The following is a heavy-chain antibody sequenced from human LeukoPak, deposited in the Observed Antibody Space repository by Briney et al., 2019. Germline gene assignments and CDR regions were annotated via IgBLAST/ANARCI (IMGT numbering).Heavy chain of an antibody. V-gene: IGHV4-30-2*01. D-gene: IGHD5-18*01. CDR2: IYHSGST. CDR3: ARGVTAMVTGALGY. J-gene: IGHJ4*02. CDR1: GGSISSGGYY. Sequence: SETLSLTCTVSGGSISSGGYYWSWIRQPPGKGLEWIGYIYHSGSTYYNPSLKSRVTISVDRSKNQFSLKLSSVTAADTAVYCCARGVTAMVTGALGYWGQGTLVTVSS.